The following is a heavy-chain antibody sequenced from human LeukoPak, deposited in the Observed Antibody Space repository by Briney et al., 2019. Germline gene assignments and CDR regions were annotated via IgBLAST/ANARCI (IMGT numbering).Heavy chain of an antibody. Sequence: GASVKVSCKASGYTFTNYYMHWVRQAPGQGLEWLGLIPPSGGSTWYAQKFQGRVTMTRDMSTSTDYMELSSLRSEDTAVYYCARDNSVGDYAWWFDPWGQGTLVTVSS. CDR3: ARDNSVGDYAWWFDP. J-gene: IGHJ5*02. V-gene: IGHV1-46*01. CDR2: IPPSGGST. D-gene: IGHD1-26*01. CDR1: GYTFTNYY.